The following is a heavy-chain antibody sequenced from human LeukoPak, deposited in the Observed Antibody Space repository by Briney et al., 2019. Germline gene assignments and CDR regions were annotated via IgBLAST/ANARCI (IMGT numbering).Heavy chain of an antibody. J-gene: IGHJ4*02. V-gene: IGHV3-66*01. CDR3: ARGTGNYYGY. CDR1: GFSVSGNY. Sequence: GGSLRLSCAGTGFSVSGNYMAWVRQAPGKGLEWVSTIYGGGSTYYADSVKGRFTISRDSAKNTLYLQMNSLRAEDTAVYYCARGTGNYYGYWGQGTLVTVSS. D-gene: IGHD3/OR15-3a*01. CDR2: IYGGGST.